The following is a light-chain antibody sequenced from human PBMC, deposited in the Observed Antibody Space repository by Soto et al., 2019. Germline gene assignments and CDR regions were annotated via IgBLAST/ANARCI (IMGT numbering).Light chain of an antibody. CDR2: ASS. CDR1: QSISFY. Sequence: DIQMTQSPSSLSASEGDRVTITCRASQSISFYLNWYQQKPGKAPKLLIYASSSLQSGVPSRFSGSGSGTDFTLTISSLQPEDFATYYCQQSYSTPRTFGQGTKLEIK. CDR3: QQSYSTPRT. J-gene: IGKJ2*01. V-gene: IGKV1-39*01.